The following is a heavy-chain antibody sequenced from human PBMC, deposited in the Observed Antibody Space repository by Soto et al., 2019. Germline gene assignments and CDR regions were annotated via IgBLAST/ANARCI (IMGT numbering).Heavy chain of an antibody. J-gene: IGHJ6*02. CDR2: ISYDGSNK. D-gene: IGHD6-6*01. Sequence: PGGSLRLSCAASGFTFSSYAMHWVRQAPGKGLEWVAVISYDGSNKYYADSVKGRFTISRDNSKNTLYLQMNSLRAEDTAVYYCARASSSSGMDVWGQGTTVTVSS. CDR3: ARASSSSGMDV. CDR1: GFTFSSYA. V-gene: IGHV3-30-3*01.